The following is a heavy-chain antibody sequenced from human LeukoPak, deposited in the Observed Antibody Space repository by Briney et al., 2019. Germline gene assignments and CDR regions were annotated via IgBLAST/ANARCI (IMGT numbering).Heavy chain of an antibody. D-gene: IGHD2-2*01. V-gene: IGHV4-34*01. CDR1: GGSFSGYY. CDR3: AHLNGYCSSTSCSHYYYYGMDV. CDR2: INHSGST. J-gene: IGHJ6*02. Sequence: PSETLSLTCAASGGSFSGYYWSWIRQPPGKGLEWIGEINHSGSTNYNPSLKSRVTISVDTSKNQFSLKLSSVTAADTAVYYCAHLNGYCSSTSCSHYYYYGMDVWGQGTTVTVSS.